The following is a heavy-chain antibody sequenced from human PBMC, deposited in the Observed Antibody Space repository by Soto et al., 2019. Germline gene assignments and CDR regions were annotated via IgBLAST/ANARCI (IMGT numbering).Heavy chain of an antibody. D-gene: IGHD3-10*01. CDR3: ARGVTMVRGVIHTPYFDY. CDR1: GGSISSGGYY. J-gene: IGHJ4*02. Sequence: QVQLQESGPGLVKPSQTLSLTCTVSGGSISSGGYYWSWIPQHPGKGLEWIGYIYYSGSTYYNPSLKSRLTISVDTSKNQFSLKLSSVTAADTAVYYCARGVTMVRGVIHTPYFDYWGQGTLVTVSS. CDR2: IYYSGST. V-gene: IGHV4-31*03.